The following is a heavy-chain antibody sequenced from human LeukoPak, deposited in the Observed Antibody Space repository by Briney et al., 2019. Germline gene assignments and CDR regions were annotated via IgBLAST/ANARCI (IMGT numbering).Heavy chain of an antibody. CDR2: INQDGSER. J-gene: IGHJ4*02. CDR3: ARDGGHSTDLDY. Sequence: GWSLRLSCATSGFTFSRHWMSWVRQAPGKGPEWVANINQDGSERYYVHSVKGRFTISRDNAKNSLYLQMTSLRAEDTAVYYCARDGGHSTDLDYWGQGIPVTVSS. V-gene: IGHV3-7*01. D-gene: IGHD2-8*02. CDR1: GFTFSRHW.